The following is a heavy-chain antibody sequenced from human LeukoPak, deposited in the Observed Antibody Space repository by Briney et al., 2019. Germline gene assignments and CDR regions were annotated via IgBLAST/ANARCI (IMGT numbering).Heavy chain of an antibody. D-gene: IGHD2-2*01. Sequence: PGGSLRLSCAASGFTFSSYAMSWVPQAPGKGLGWVSAISGSGGSTYYADSVKGRFTISRDNSKNTLYLQMNSLRAEDTAVYYCTKSSTSCYDCAEYFQHWGQRTLVTVSS. V-gene: IGHV3-23*01. CDR1: GFTFSSYA. J-gene: IGHJ1*01. CDR2: ISGSGGST. CDR3: TKSSTSCYDCAEYFQH.